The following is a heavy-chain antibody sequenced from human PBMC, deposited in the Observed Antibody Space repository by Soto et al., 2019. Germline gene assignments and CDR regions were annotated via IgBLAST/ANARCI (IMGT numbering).Heavy chain of an antibody. CDR3: ARLPYGDYGWFDP. J-gene: IGHJ5*02. D-gene: IGHD4-17*01. Sequence: LTDTVSGGSISSGSYYLSWIREHPGKGLEWIGYIYYSGNTYYNPSLKSRVTISIDTSKNQFSLKLSSVTAADTAVYYFARLPYGDYGWFDPWGQGTLVTVSS. CDR1: GGSISSGSYY. V-gene: IGHV4-31*03. CDR2: IYYSGNT.